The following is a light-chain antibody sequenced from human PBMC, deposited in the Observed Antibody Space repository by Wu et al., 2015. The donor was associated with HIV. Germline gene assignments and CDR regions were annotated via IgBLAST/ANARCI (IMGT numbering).Light chain of an antibody. J-gene: IGKJ1*01. V-gene: IGKV3-15*01. Sequence: EIVMTQSPATLSVSPGERATLSCRASQSVSSNLAWYQQKPGQAPRLLIYGASTRATGIPARFSGSGSGTEFTLTIRNLQSEDFATYYCQQYDKGWTFGQGTKVETK. CDR1: QSVSSN. CDR2: GAS. CDR3: QQYDKGWT.